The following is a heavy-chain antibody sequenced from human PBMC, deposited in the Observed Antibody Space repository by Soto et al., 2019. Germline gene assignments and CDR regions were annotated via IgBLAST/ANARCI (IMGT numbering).Heavy chain of an antibody. CDR1: GYTLTELS. CDR2: FDPEDGET. Sequence: GASVKVSCKVSGYTLTELSMHWVRQAPGKGLEWMGGFDPEDGETIYAQKFQGRVTMTEDTSTDTAYMELSSLRSEDTAVYYCATTPFSSRWQRGYNWFDPWGQGTLVTVSS. V-gene: IGHV1-24*01. D-gene: IGHD6-13*01. CDR3: ATTPFSSRWQRGYNWFDP. J-gene: IGHJ5*02.